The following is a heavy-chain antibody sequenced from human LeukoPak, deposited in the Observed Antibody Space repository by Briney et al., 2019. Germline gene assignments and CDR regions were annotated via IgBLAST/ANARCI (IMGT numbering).Heavy chain of an antibody. CDR1: GGSISRGGYY. V-gene: IGHV4-31*03. CDR3: ARDYGDYSFTNYYYYGMDV. J-gene: IGHJ6*02. Sequence: SQTLSLTCTVSGGSISRGGYYWCWIRQHPGKGLEWIGYSYYSGSTYYIPSLKSRVTISVDTSKNQFSLKFSSVTAASTAVYYCARDYGDYSFTNYYYYGMDVWGQGTTVTVSS. D-gene: IGHD4-17*01. CDR2: SYYSGST.